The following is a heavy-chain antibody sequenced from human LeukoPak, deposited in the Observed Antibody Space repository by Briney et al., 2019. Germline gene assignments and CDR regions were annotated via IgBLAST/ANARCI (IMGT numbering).Heavy chain of an antibody. V-gene: IGHV3-7*01. CDR2: IKQDGSEK. Sequence: GGSLRLSCAASGFTFSSYWMSWVRQAPGKGLEWVANIKQDGSEKNYVDSVKGRLTISRDNAKNSLYLQVNSLRAEDTAVYYCALYYDSSGYYYWGQGTLVTVSS. CDR3: ALYYDSSGYYY. CDR1: GFTFSSYW. J-gene: IGHJ4*02. D-gene: IGHD3-22*01.